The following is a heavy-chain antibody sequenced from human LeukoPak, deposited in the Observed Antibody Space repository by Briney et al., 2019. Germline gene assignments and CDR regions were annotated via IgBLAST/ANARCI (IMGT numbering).Heavy chain of an antibody. J-gene: IGHJ4*02. CDR3: AKAFPDRGYDDY. V-gene: IGHV3-23*01. Sequence: GRSLRLSCAASGFTFSSYAMSWVRQAPGKGLEWVSAMSASGDSTYYADSVKGRFTISRDSSKKTLYLQMNSLRDGDTAVYYCAKAFPDRGYDDYWGQGTLVTVSS. CDR2: MSASGDST. CDR1: GFTFSSYA. D-gene: IGHD5-12*01.